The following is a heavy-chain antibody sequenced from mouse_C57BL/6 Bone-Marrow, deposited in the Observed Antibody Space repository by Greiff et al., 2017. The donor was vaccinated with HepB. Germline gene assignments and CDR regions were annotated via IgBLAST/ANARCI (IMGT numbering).Heavy chain of an antibody. CDR2: ISYDGSN. J-gene: IGHJ3*01. CDR1: GYSITSGYY. V-gene: IGHV3-6*01. Sequence: EVKLLESGPGLVKPSQSLSLTCSVTGYSITSGYYWNWIRQFPGNKLEWMGYISYDGSNNYNPSLKNRISITRDTSKNQFFLKLNSVTTEDTATYYSAWRGFPAWFAYWGQGTLVTVSA. CDR3: AWRGFPAWFAY.